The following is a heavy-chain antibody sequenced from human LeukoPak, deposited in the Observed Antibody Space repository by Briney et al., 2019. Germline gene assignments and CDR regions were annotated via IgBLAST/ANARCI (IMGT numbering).Heavy chain of an antibody. CDR1: DDSFSSHY. J-gene: IGHJ3*02. CDR3: ARDLVTVTKGFDI. V-gene: IGHV4-59*11. CDR2: ISYIGST. D-gene: IGHD4-17*01. Sequence: AETLSLTCAVSDDSFSSHYWTWIRQPPGKGLEWIGYISYIGSTNYNPSLKSRVTISIDTSKNQFSLHLTSVTAADTAVYYCARDLVTVTKGFDIWGQGTMVSVS.